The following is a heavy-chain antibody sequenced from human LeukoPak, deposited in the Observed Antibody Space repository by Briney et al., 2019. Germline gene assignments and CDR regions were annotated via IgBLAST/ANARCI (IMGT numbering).Heavy chain of an antibody. CDR2: FSGHSGNT. J-gene: IGHJ4*02. CDR1: GYIFSNYG. Sequence: ASVKVSCKASGYIFSNYGITWVRQAPGHGLEWMGWFSGHSGNTNYAQKFQDRATMTTDTSTSTAYMELSSLRSEDTAVYYCATHYYDFWSGYGYWGQGTLVTVSS. D-gene: IGHD3-3*01. CDR3: ATHYYDFWSGYGY. V-gene: IGHV1-18*01.